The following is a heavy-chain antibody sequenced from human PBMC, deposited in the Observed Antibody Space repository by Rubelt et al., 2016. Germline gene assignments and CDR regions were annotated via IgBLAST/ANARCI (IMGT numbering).Heavy chain of an antibody. CDR3: AKGHIVGSNGGFFDY. D-gene: IGHD1-26*01. V-gene: IGHV3-30*18. Sequence: QVQLVESGGGVVQPGRSLRLSCAASGFTFSNYGMHWVRQAPGKGLEWVAVISYDGNNIYYADSVKGRFTISRDNSENTLFLQRNRLRSEDTAVYYCAKGHIVGSNGGFFDYWAQGSLVTVSS. J-gene: IGHJ4*02. CDR2: ISYDGNNI. CDR1: GFTFSNYG.